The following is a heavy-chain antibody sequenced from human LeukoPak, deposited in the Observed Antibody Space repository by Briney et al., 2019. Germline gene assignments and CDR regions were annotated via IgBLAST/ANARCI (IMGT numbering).Heavy chain of an antibody. Sequence: ASVKVSCRASGYTFTGYYIHWVRQAPGQGLEWMGWCNPNVGGTYYAQKFQGRVTMTRDTSITTAYMELDRLSPDDTAVYYCAGVKLVGGILWSDPWGQGTLVTVSS. CDR2: CNPNVGGT. V-gene: IGHV1-2*02. CDR1: GYTFTGYY. D-gene: IGHD3-10*01. J-gene: IGHJ5*02. CDR3: AGVKLVGGILWSDP.